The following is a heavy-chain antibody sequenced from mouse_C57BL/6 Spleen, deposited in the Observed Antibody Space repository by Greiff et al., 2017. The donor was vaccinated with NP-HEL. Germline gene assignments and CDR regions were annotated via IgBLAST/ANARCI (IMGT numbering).Heavy chain of an antibody. CDR3: ARLTTVVWYFDV. V-gene: IGHV5-17*01. CDR2: ISSGSSTI. J-gene: IGHJ1*03. D-gene: IGHD1-1*01. Sequence: EVKLVESGGGLVKPGGSLKLSCAASGFTFSDYGMHWVRQAPEKGLEWVAYISSGSSTIYYADTVKGRFTISRDNAKNTLFLQMTSLRSEDTAMYYCARLTTVVWYFDVWGTGTTVTVSS. CDR1: GFTFSDYG.